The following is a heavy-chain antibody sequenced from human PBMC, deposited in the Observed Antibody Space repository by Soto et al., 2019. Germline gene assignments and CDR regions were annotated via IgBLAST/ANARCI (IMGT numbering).Heavy chain of an antibody. J-gene: IGHJ3*02. D-gene: IGHD1-1*01. V-gene: IGHV4-34*01. CDR3: ARVERGTATTVVDAFDI. Sequence: QVQLQQWGAGLLKPSETLSLTCAVFGGSVNSGNYYWSWIRQPPGKGLEWIGEMSHSGGTHFNPSLKSRVTISVDTSKNQFSLTTSSVTDADTALYYCARVERGTATTVVDAFDIWGPGTMVTVSS. CDR2: MSHSGGT. CDR1: GGSVNSGNYY.